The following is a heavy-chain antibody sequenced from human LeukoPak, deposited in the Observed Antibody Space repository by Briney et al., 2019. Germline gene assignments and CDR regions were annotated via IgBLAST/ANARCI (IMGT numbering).Heavy chain of an antibody. V-gene: IGHV4-59*01. J-gene: IGHJ4*02. CDR2: IYYSGST. D-gene: IGHD5-18*01. Sequence: PSETLSLTCTVSGGSISSYYWSWIRQPPGKGLEWIGYIYYSGSTNYNPSLKSRVTISVDTSKNQFSLKLSSVTAADTAIYYCARGRHEYIYGYRPTEMGHYFDHWGQGILVTVSS. CDR3: ARGRHEYIYGYRPTEMGHYFDH. CDR1: GGSISSYY.